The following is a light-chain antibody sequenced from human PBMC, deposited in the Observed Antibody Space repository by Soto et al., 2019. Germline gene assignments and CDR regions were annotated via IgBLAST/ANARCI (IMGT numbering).Light chain of an antibody. J-gene: IGLJ1*01. CDR2: DTS. Sequence: SYELTQAPSVSVAPGQTATITCGGDVIGGKNVHWYQQKPGQAPVLVVYDTSDRPSGIPERFSGSNSGNTATLTISGVEAGDEADYHCQVWDSADDHRYVFGTGTKVTVL. CDR1: VIGGKN. V-gene: IGLV3-21*02. CDR3: QVWDSADDHRYV.